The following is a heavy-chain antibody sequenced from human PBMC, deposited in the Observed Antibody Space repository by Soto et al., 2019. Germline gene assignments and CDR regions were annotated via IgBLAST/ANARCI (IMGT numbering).Heavy chain of an antibody. V-gene: IGHV3-48*02. CDR3: ARDHRPIVVYYYGMDV. Sequence: EVQLVESGGGLVQPGGSLRLSCAASGFTFSSYSMNWVRQAPGKGLEWASYISSSSSTIYYADSVKGRFTISRDNAKNSLYRQMNSLRDEDTAVYYCARDHRPIVVYYYGMDVWGQGTTVTVSS. D-gene: IGHD2-2*01. J-gene: IGHJ6*02. CDR1: GFTFSSYS. CDR2: ISSSSSTI.